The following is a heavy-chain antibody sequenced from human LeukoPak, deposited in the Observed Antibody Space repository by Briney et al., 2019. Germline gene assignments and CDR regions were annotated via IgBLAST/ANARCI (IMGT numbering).Heavy chain of an antibody. CDR3: ARHPSYSSSSNDY. CDR2: IYTNGST. V-gene: IGHV4-4*09. J-gene: IGHJ4*02. D-gene: IGHD6-6*01. CDR1: GGSISSYY. Sequence: SETLSLTCTVSGGSISSYYWSWIRQPPGKGLEWIGYIYTNGSTNYNPSLKSRVTISVDTSKNQFSLKLSSVTAADTAVYYCARHPSYSSSSNDYWGQGTLVTVSS.